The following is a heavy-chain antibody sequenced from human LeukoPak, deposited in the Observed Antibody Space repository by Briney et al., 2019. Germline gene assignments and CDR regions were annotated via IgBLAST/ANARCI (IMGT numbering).Heavy chain of an antibody. CDR1: GGSIRSSSYY. CDR2: IYYSGST. CDR3: ARGAYSSGWSAGD. D-gene: IGHD6-19*01. J-gene: IGHJ4*02. Sequence: SETLSLTCTVSGGSIRSSSYYWGWIRQTPGKGLEWIGSIYYSGSTHYNPSLKSRVTISVDTSKNQFSLKVSSVTAADTAVYYCARGAYSSGWSAGDWGQGTLVTVPS. V-gene: IGHV4-39*01.